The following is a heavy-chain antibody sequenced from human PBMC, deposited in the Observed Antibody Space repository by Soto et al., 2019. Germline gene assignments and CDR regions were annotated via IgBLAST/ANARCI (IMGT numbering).Heavy chain of an antibody. D-gene: IGHD2-21*02. CDR2: IRVNNGDT. Sequence: ASVKVSCKASGYTFTNSGFSWVRQAPGQGLEWVGWIRVNNGDTHYSQKFQGRVTITRDTSASTAYMELSSLRSEDTAVYYCARSIVVVTALDYWGQGTLVTVSS. CDR1: GYTFTNSG. J-gene: IGHJ4*02. CDR3: ARSIVVVTALDY. V-gene: IGHV1-18*01.